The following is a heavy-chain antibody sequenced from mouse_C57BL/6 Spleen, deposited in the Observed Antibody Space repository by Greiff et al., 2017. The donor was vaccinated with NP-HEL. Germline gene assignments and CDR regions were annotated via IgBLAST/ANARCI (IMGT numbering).Heavy chain of an antibody. D-gene: IGHD2-12*01. CDR1: GYSITSGYY. J-gene: IGHJ4*01. V-gene: IGHV3-6*01. CDR2: ISYDGSN. CDR3: ARERLYGAMDY. Sequence: EVKLEESGPGLVKPSQSLSLTCSVTGYSITSGYYWNWIRQFPGNKLGWMGYISYDGSNNYNPSLKNRISITRDTSKNQFFLKLNSVTTEDTATYYCARERLYGAMDYWGQGTSVTVSS.